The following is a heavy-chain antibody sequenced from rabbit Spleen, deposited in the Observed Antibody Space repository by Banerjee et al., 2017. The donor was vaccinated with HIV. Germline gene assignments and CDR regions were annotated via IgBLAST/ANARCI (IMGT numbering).Heavy chain of an antibody. CDR1: GFSFSSSYY. J-gene: IGHJ4*01. V-gene: IGHV1S40*01. D-gene: IGHD8-1*01. CDR2: IDTGSSGST. Sequence: QSLEESGGDLVKPGASLTLTCTASGFSFSSSYYMYWVRQAPGKGLEWIAYIDTGSSGSTVYASWAKGRFTISKTSSTTVTLQMTSLTAADTATYFCTRESGSSVDGYYFNLWGPGTLVTVS. CDR3: TRESGSSVDGYYFNL.